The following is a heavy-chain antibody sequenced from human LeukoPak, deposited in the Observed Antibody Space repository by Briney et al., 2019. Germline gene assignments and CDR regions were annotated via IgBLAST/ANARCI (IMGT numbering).Heavy chain of an antibody. CDR1: GYTFTGYY. D-gene: IGHD2-2*01. CDR3: ARGAPRYCSSTSCSGDNWFDP. V-gene: IGHV1-2*02. Sequence: ASVKVSCKASGYTFTGYYMHWVRQAPGQGLEWMGWINPNSGGTNYAQKFQGRVTMTRDTSISTAYMELSRLRSDDTAVYYCARGAPRYCSSTSCSGDNWFDPWGQGTLVTVSS. CDR2: INPNSGGT. J-gene: IGHJ5*02.